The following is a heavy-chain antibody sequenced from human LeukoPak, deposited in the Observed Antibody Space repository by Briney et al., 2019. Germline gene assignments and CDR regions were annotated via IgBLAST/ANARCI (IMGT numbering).Heavy chain of an antibody. Sequence: PSQTLSLTCTVSGGSISSGGYYWSWIRQHPGKGLEWIGYIYYSGSTYHNPSLKSRVTISVDTSKNQFSLKLSSVTAADTAVYYCARGDTSLDAFDIWGQGTMVTVSS. CDR1: GGSISSGGYY. D-gene: IGHD2-21*01. CDR2: IYYSGST. J-gene: IGHJ3*02. V-gene: IGHV4-31*03. CDR3: ARGDTSLDAFDI.